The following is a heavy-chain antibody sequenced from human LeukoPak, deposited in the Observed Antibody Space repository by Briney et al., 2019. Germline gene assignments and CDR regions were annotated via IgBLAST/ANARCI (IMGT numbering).Heavy chain of an antibody. CDR3: ARLKSNSSGYSPFDY. V-gene: IGHV4-59*08. CDR2: IYYSGST. Sequence: SETLSLTCTVSGGSISSYYWSWIRQPPGKGLEWIGYIYYSGSTIYNPSLKSRLTISIDTSKNQFSLKLSSVTAADTAVYYCARLKSNSSGYSPFDYGGQGTLVPV. D-gene: IGHD3-22*01. CDR1: GGSISSYY. J-gene: IGHJ4*02.